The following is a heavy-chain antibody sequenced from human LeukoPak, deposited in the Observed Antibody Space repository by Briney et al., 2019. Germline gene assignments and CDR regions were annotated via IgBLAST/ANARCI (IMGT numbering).Heavy chain of an antibody. CDR3: ARQIPMIVAVLSPFDP. CDR1: GGSISTYY. Sequence: PSETLSLTCTVSGGSISTYYWRWIRQPAGKGLEWIGRFDTSGSTNYNPSLKSRLTMSGDTSKNQISLKLSSVTAADTAVYYCARQIPMIVAVLSPFDPWGQGTLVTVSS. V-gene: IGHV4-4*07. D-gene: IGHD3-22*01. CDR2: FDTSGST. J-gene: IGHJ5*02.